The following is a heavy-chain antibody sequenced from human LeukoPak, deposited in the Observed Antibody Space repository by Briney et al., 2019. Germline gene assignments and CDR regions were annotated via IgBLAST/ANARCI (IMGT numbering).Heavy chain of an antibody. D-gene: IGHD3-22*01. CDR2: IYYSGST. V-gene: IGHV4-59*01. CDR1: GGSISSYY. Sequence: SETLSLTRTVSGGSISSYYWSWIRQPPGKGLEWIGYIYYSGSTNYNPSLKSRVTISVDTSKNQFSLKLSSVTAADTAVYYCAGITYYYDSSGYPIDYWGQGTLVTVSS. CDR3: AGITYYYDSSGYPIDY. J-gene: IGHJ4*02.